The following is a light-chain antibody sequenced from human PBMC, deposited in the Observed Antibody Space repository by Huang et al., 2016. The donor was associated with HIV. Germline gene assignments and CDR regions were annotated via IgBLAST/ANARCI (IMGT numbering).Light chain of an antibody. J-gene: IGKJ2*01. CDR2: AAS. Sequence: DIQMTQSPSSLSASVGDRVTITCRASHSISSYLNWYPQQPGRAPKLLIYAASTLQSGVPARCSGSGSGKDVTLTISSLQDEDFATYYCQQSYSTPRTFGQGTKLDI. V-gene: IGKV1-39*01. CDR3: QQSYSTPRT. CDR1: HSISSY.